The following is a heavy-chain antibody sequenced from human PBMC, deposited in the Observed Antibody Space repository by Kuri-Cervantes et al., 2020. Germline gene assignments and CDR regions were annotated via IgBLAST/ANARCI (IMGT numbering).Heavy chain of an antibody. CDR3: ARDRGVAYPDAFDT. V-gene: IGHV3-33*01. J-gene: IGHJ3*02. CDR2: IWYDGSNK. Sequence: GGSLRLSCAASGFTFSSYGMHWVRQAPGKGLEWVTVIWYDGSNKYYADSVKGRFTISRDNSKNTLYLQMNSLRAEDTAVYYCARDRGVAYPDAFDTWGQGTMVTVSS. CDR1: GFTFSSYG. D-gene: IGHD5-12*01.